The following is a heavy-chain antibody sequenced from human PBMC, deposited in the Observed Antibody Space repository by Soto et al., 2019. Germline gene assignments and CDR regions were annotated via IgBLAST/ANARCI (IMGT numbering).Heavy chain of an antibody. J-gene: IGHJ4*02. Sequence: QVQLVESGGGVVQPGRSLRLSCSASGFIYSSCAMHWVRQVPGKGLEWLAVVSHDGTLYPYADSVKGRFIISRDNSRKMLYLQMNSLRPDDTAVYYCVKDRSDTWSFDYWGQGTLVTXSS. CDR3: VKDRSDTWSFDY. CDR2: VSHDGTLY. V-gene: IGHV3-30*18. CDR1: GFIYSSCA. D-gene: IGHD2-8*02.